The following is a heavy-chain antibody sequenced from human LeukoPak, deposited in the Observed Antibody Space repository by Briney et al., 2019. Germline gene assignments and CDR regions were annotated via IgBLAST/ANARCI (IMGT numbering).Heavy chain of an antibody. Sequence: GGSLRLSCAASGFTFSSYAMHWVRQAPGKGLEWVAVISYDGSNKYYADSVKGRFTISRDNSKNTLYLQMNSLRAEDTAVYYCARSLPIVVVPAASQRRRNYYYYGMDVWGQGTTVTVSS. V-gene: IGHV3-30-3*01. D-gene: IGHD2-2*01. CDR2: ISYDGSNK. J-gene: IGHJ6*02. CDR1: GFTFSSYA. CDR3: ARSLPIVVVPAASQRRRNYYYYGMDV.